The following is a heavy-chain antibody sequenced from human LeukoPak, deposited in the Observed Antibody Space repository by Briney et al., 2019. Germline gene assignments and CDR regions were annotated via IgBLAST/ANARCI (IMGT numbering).Heavy chain of an antibody. V-gene: IGHV4-59*11. D-gene: IGHD3-3*01. J-gene: IGHJ4*02. CDR2: IFYSGTT. CDR3: ARSDFWSGFDY. Sequence: SETLSLTCTVSGGSINGRYWSWIRQPPGKELGWIGYIFYSGTTYYNPSLKSRVTISVDMSRNQFSLRVTSVTPADTAVYYCARSDFWSGFDYWGQGTLVTVSS. CDR1: GGSINGRY.